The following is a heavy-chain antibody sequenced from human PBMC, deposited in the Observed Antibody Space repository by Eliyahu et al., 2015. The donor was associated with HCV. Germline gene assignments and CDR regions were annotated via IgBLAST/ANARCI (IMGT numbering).Heavy chain of an antibody. CDR1: GFXFSGYG. J-gene: IGHJ5*02. Sequence: VQLVESGGGVVQSGKSXXLXCXASGFXFSGYGMXWVRQAPGKGLGWVXFIWYDGSNKXYADSMKGRFTISRDNSKNTLYLQMNSLRAEDTAVYYCARGIAPTGTGXRFDPWGQGTLVTVSS. CDR3: ARGIAPTGTGXRFDP. CDR2: IWYDGSNK. D-gene: IGHD1-1*01. V-gene: IGHV3-33*01.